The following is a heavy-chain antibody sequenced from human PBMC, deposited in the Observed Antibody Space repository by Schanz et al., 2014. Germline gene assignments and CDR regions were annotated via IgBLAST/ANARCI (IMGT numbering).Heavy chain of an antibody. Sequence: QVQLVQSGAEVKKPGASVKLSCKASGYTFTSYYMHWVRQAPGQGLEWMGKINPSSGTTRIAQNFQGRLTVTRDTSTSTVNMELSSLRSEDTAVYYCARGGFFDSTSFDSWGQGTLVTVSS. V-gene: IGHV1-46*03. J-gene: IGHJ4*02. CDR1: GYTFTSYY. CDR2: INPSSGTT. CDR3: ARGGFFDSTSFDS. D-gene: IGHD2-2*01.